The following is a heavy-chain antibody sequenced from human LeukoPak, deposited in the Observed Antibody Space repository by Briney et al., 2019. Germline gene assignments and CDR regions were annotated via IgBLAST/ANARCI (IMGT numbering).Heavy chain of an antibody. V-gene: IGHV3-30-3*01. Sequence: GGSLRLSCAASGFTFSSYAMHWVRQAPGKGLEWVAVISYDGSNKYYADSVKGRFTISRDNSKNTLHLQMNSLRAEDTAVYYCARDKSWPRYYYDSSGYDYWGQGTLVTVSS. J-gene: IGHJ4*02. D-gene: IGHD3-22*01. CDR3: ARDKSWPRYYYDSSGYDY. CDR1: GFTFSSYA. CDR2: ISYDGSNK.